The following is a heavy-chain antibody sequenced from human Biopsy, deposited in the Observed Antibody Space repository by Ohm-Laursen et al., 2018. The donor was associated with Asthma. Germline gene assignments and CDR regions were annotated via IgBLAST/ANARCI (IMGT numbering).Heavy chain of an antibody. V-gene: IGHV1-69*13. J-gene: IGHJ6*02. CDR2: LIPVLGTP. D-gene: IGHD5-12*01. Sequence: SVKVSCKTSGDSFSNYAISWVRQAPGQGPEWMGGLIPVLGTPDHAQMFEGRVTITADESTSTAYMELSSLSSEDTAVYYCARGYSGSDRIVYYYSGLEVWGQGTTVTVSS. CDR1: GDSFSNYA. CDR3: ARGYSGSDRIVYYYSGLEV.